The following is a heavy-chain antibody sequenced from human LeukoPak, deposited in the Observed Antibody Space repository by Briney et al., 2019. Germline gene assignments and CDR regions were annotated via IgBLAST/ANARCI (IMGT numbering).Heavy chain of an antibody. V-gene: IGHV3-48*01. CDR2: ISNSNTTTI. Sequence: PAGSLRLSCAASGFIFSSYSMNWLPQAPGKGLEWVSSISNSNTTTIYYADSVKGRFTISRDNAKNSLYLQINGLRAEDTAVFYCARSRSGSYFDYWGQGTLVTVSS. J-gene: IGHJ4*02. D-gene: IGHD1-26*01. CDR3: ARSRSGSYFDY. CDR1: GFIFSSYS.